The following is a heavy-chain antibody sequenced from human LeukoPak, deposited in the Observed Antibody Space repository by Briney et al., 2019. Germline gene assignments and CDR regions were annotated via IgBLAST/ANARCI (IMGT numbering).Heavy chain of an antibody. CDR3: AKDQGSSSWYDY. CDR1: GFTFSSYG. D-gene: IGHD6-13*01. V-gene: IGHV3-23*01. CDR2: ISGSGGST. J-gene: IGHJ4*02. Sequence: GRSLRLSCAASGFTFSSYGMSWVRQAPGKGLEWGSAISGSGGSTYYADSVKGRFTISRDNSKNTLYLQMNSLRAEDTAVYYCAKDQGSSSWYDYWGQGTLVTVSS.